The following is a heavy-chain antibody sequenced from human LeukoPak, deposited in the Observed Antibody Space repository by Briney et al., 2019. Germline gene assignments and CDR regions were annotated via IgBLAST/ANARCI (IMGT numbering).Heavy chain of an antibody. Sequence: PSETLSLTCNVSGDSLTSNYWSWLRQPPGKGLEWIAEINHSGRSNFNPSLQGRVTISVDTSKNQFSLNLSSVTAADTARYYCARGLYDSGDYYYGIRAYYFDQWGQGTLVTVSS. CDR2: INHSGRS. CDR3: ARGLYDSGDYYYGIRAYYFDQ. V-gene: IGHV4-34*01. D-gene: IGHD3-22*01. J-gene: IGHJ4*02. CDR1: GDSLTSNY.